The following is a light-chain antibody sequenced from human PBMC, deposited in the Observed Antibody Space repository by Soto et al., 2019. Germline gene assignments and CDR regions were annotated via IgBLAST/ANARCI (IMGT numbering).Light chain of an antibody. V-gene: IGKV1-39*01. J-gene: IGKJ4*01. CDR2: AAS. CDR1: ETISRY. Sequence: DIQMTQSPSSLSASIGERVIITCRASETISRYLNWYQSKPGKAPRLLISAASSLQSGVPSRFSGSYSGTDFTLTISSLQPEDFATYFCQQSYSNPLTVGGGTKVDSK. CDR3: QQSYSNPLT.